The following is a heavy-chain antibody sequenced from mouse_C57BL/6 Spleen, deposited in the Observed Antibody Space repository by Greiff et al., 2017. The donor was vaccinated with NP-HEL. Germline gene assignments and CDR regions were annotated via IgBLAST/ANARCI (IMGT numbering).Heavy chain of an antibody. D-gene: IGHD2-14*01. CDR3: ARDRGPDFYYFDY. CDR1: GYTFTSYW. CDR2: IHPNSGST. Sequence: QVQLQQSGAELVKPGASVKLSCKASGYTFTSYWMHWVKQRPGQGLEWIGMIHPNSGSTNYNEKFKSKATLTVDKSSSTAYMQLSSLTSEDSAVYYCARDRGPDFYYFDYWGQGTTLTVSS. V-gene: IGHV1-64*01. J-gene: IGHJ2*01.